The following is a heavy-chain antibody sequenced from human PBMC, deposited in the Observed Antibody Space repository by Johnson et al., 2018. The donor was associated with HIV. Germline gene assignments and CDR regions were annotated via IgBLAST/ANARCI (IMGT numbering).Heavy chain of an antibody. CDR2: IYSGDTT. V-gene: IGHV3-53*01. CDR1: GFTVSSNY. D-gene: IGHD5-18*01. CDR3: ARAYTYGAFDI. Sequence: VQLVESGGGLIQPGGSLRLSCVGSGFTVSSNYMSWVRQAPGKGLEWVSVIYSGDTTYYAGSVKGRFTISRDNSKNTLYLQMNSLRVDDTAIYYCARAYTYGAFDIWGQGTMVTVSS. J-gene: IGHJ3*02.